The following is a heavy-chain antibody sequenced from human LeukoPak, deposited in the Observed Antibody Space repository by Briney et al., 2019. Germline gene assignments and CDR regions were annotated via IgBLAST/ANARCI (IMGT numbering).Heavy chain of an antibody. CDR3: ARDILLWFGEPYNYGMDV. CDR2: IKQDGSEK. V-gene: IGHV3-7*03. Sequence: GGSLRLSCAASGFTFSSYWMSWVRQAPGKGLEWVANIKQDGSEKYYVDSVKGRFTISRDNAKNSPYLQMNSLRAEDTAVYYCARDILLWFGEPYNYGMDVWGKGTTVTVSS. D-gene: IGHD3-10*01. CDR1: GFTFSSYW. J-gene: IGHJ6*04.